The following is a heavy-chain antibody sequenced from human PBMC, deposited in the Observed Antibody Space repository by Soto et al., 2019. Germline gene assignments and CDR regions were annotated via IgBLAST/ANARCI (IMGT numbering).Heavy chain of an antibody. J-gene: IGHJ6*02. V-gene: IGHV4-59*12. CDR3: ARAHYGDYGYGMDV. CDR1: GGSISSYY. CDR2: IYYTGTT. Sequence: SETLSLTCTVSGGSISSYYWSWIRQPPGKGLEWIGYIYYTGTTNYNPSLKSRVTISVDRSKNQFSLKLSSVTAADTAVYYCARAHYGDYGYGMDVWGQGTTVTVSS. D-gene: IGHD4-17*01.